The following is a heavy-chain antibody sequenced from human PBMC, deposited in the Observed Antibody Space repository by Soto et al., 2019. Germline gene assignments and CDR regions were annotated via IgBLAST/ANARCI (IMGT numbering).Heavy chain of an antibody. CDR2: IYTSGST. CDR3: ARGSTKIRGIAVAGDAFDI. J-gene: IGHJ3*02. D-gene: IGHD6-19*01. V-gene: IGHV4-4*07. Sequence: PSETLSLTCTVSGGSISSYYWSWIRQPAGKGLEWIGRIYTSGSTNYNPSLKSRVTMSVGTSKNQFSLKLSSVAAADKAVYYCARGSTKIRGIAVAGDAFDIWGQGTMVTVSS. CDR1: GGSISSYY.